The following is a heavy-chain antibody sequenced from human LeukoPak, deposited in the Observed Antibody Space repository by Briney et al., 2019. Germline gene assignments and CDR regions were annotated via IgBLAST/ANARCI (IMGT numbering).Heavy chain of an antibody. CDR3: AKVPMVRGRWFDP. V-gene: IGHV3-15*01. CDR1: GFTFSNAW. Sequence: GGSLRLSCSASGFTFSNAWMSWVRQAPGKGLEWVVRIKSNTDGGTTDYAATVKGRFTISRDDSKNTLYLQMNSLRAEDTAVYYCAKVPMVRGRWFDPWGQGTLVTVSS. D-gene: IGHD3-10*01. J-gene: IGHJ5*02. CDR2: IKSNTDGGTT.